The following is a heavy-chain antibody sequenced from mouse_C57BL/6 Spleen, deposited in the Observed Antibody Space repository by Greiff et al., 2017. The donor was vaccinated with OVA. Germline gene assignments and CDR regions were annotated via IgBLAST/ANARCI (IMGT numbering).Heavy chain of an antibody. CDR2: IYPGDGDT. CDR3: AITHEGY. Sequence: VQLQQSGPELVKPGASVKISCKASGYAFSSSWMNWVKQRPGKGLEWIGRIYPGDGDTNYNGKFKGKATLTADKSSSTAYMQLSSLTSEDSAVYFCAITHEGYWGQGTTLTVSS. V-gene: IGHV1-82*01. J-gene: IGHJ2*01. CDR1: GYAFSSSW.